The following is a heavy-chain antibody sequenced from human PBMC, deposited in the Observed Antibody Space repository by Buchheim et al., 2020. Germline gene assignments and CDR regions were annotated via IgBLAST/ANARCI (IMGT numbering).Heavy chain of an antibody. Sequence: EVQLVESGGGLVQPGGSLRLSCAASGFTFSSYSMNWVRQALGKGLEWVSYISSSSSTIYYADSLKGRFTISRDNAKNSLYLQMNSLRAEDTAVYYCAAYYYDSSGTQEFDYWGQGTL. V-gene: IGHV3-48*01. CDR3: AAYYYDSSGTQEFDY. D-gene: IGHD3-22*01. CDR2: ISSSSSTI. CDR1: GFTFSSYS. J-gene: IGHJ4*02.